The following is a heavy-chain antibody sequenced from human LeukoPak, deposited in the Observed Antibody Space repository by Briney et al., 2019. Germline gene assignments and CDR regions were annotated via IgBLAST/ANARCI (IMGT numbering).Heavy chain of an antibody. Sequence: GASVKVSCKASGGTFSSYAISWVRQAPGQGLEWMGGIIPIFGTANYAQKFQGRVTITADESTSTAYMELSSLRSEDTAVYYCAVPAGYHYYMDVWGKGATVTISS. D-gene: IGHD2-2*01. CDR3: AVPAGYHYYMDV. J-gene: IGHJ6*03. CDR1: GGTFSSYA. CDR2: IIPIFGTA. V-gene: IGHV1-69*13.